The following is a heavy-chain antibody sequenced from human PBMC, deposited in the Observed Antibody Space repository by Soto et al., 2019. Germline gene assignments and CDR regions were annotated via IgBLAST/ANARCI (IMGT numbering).Heavy chain of an antibody. CDR3: ARELWRRGIDI. V-gene: IGHV4-59*02. D-gene: IGHD2-21*01. CDR1: GGSANSYY. Sequence: QVQLQESGPGLVKSSETLSLTCSVSGGSANSYYWSWMRQPPGKGLEWIGYIYNSVNTDYNPSLKSRVTISIDTSKNQFSLKLTSVTAADTAVYFCARELWRRGIDIWGQGTMVTVSS. J-gene: IGHJ3*02. CDR2: IYNSVNT.